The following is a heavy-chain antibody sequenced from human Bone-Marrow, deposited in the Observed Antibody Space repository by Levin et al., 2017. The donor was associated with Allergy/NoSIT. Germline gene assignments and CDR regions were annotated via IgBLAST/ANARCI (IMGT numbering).Heavy chain of an antibody. V-gene: IGHV3-74*01. Sequence: PGGSLRLSCAASGFNFRSYWMHWVRQAPGKGLVWVSLIYNDGSSTIYADSVKGRFTISRDNAKNTLYLQMDSLRGEDTAVYYCVRAGYYDSSGRLNAPADYWGHGTLVTVSS. CDR1: GFNFRSYW. D-gene: IGHD3-22*01. CDR2: IYNDGSST. CDR3: VRAGYYDSSGRLNAPADY. J-gene: IGHJ4*01.